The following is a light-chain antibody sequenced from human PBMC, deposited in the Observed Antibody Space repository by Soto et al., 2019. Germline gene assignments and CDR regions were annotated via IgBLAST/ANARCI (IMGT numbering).Light chain of an antibody. CDR3: QQYNTYSTWT. Sequence: DIQMTQSPSTLSASVGDRVTITCRASQSTSIWLAWYQQKPGKAPRLLIYKASSLESGVPSRFSGSGSGTEFTLTISRLQPDDFASYYCQQYNTYSTWTFGQGNKVEIK. V-gene: IGKV1-5*03. CDR2: KAS. J-gene: IGKJ1*01. CDR1: QSTSIW.